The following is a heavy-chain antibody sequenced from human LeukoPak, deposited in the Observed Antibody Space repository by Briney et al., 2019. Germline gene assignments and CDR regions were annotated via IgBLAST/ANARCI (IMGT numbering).Heavy chain of an antibody. CDR1: GFTFSSNG. D-gene: IGHD6-19*01. CDR3: ARISGWSQFDY. J-gene: IGHJ4*02. Sequence: PGRSLRLSCAASGFTFSSNGMNWVRQAPGKGLEWVAIIWCDGSKEYYVDSVKGRFTISRDNSKNTVYLEMNSLRAEDTAVYYCARISGWSQFDYWGQGSLVTVSS. CDR2: IWCDGSKE. V-gene: IGHV3-33*01.